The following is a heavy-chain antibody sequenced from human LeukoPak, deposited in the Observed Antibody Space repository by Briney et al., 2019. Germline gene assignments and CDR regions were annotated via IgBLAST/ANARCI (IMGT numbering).Heavy chain of an antibody. J-gene: IGHJ5*02. CDR1: GDSISSYY. D-gene: IGHD3-16*01. CDR2: IYYSGST. CDR3: ARRGGRTRGGWFDP. V-gene: IGHV4-59*08. Sequence: SETLSLTCTVSGDSISSYYWSWIRQPPGKGLEWIGYIYYSGSTNYNPSLKSRVTISVDTSKNQFSLKLTSVTAADTAVYYCARRGGRTRGGWFDPWGQGTLVTVSS.